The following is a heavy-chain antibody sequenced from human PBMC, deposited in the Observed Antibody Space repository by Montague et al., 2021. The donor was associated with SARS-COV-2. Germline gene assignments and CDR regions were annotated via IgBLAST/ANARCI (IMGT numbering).Heavy chain of an antibody. D-gene: IGHD3-16*01. CDR2: IYYSGST. V-gene: IGHV4-59*01. Sequence: SETLSLTCTVSGGSISSYYWSWIRQPPGKGLEWIGYIYYSGSTNYNPSLKSRVTISVDTSKNQFSLKLSSVTAADTAVYYCARSGGVYDYVWGSYLGRSTNYGMDVWGQGTTVTVSS. CDR3: ARSGGVYDYVWGSYLGRSTNYGMDV. CDR1: GGSISSYY. J-gene: IGHJ6*02.